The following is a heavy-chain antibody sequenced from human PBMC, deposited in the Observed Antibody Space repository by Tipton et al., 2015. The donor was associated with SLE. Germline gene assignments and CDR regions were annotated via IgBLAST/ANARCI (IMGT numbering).Heavy chain of an antibody. CDR3: ARDPPLDTHCSGGVCYTVGFDY. D-gene: IGHD2-8*02. Sequence: TLSLTCTVSGGSICSYYWSWIRQPAGGGLEWIGGIYTNENTNYNPSLKSRVTMSLDTSKNQFSLRLSSVTAADTAVYYCARDPPLDTHCSGGVCYTVGFDYWGQGALVTVSS. J-gene: IGHJ4*02. V-gene: IGHV4-4*07. CDR1: GGSICSYY. CDR2: IYTNENT.